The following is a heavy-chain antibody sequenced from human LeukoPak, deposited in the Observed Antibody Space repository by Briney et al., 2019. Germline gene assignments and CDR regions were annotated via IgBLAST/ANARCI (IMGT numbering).Heavy chain of an antibody. D-gene: IGHD1-14*01. J-gene: IGHJ4*02. CDR3: ARHGTISSESYFDY. CDR1: GGSVSSYY. Sequence: SETLSLTCSVSGGSVSSYYWSCIRQSPGKGLEWIGYIHNSGRTNYNPSLKSRVTGFVDTSKNQVSLRLSSVTAADTAVYYCARHGTISSESYFDYWGQGALVTVSS. CDR2: IHNSGRT. V-gene: IGHV4-59*08.